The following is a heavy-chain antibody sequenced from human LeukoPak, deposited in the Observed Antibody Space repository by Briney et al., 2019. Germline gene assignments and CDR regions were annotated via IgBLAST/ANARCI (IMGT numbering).Heavy chain of an antibody. CDR2: ISYSGTT. D-gene: IGHD6-13*01. V-gene: IGHV4-39*01. CDR3: AKQQPGDAFDI. Sequence: KPSETLSLTCTVSGGSISTSSYCWGWIRQPPGKGLEWIGSISYSGTTYYSPSLKSRVTISVDTSNNQFSLRLTSVTAADTAVYYCAKQQPGDAFDIWGQGTMVTVSS. J-gene: IGHJ3*02. CDR1: GGSISTSSYC.